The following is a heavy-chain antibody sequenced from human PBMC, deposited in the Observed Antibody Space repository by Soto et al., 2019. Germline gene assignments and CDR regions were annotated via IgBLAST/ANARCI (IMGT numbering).Heavy chain of an antibody. D-gene: IGHD6-13*01. CDR2: INPNSGGT. V-gene: IGHV1-2*04. CDR1: GYTFTGYY. J-gene: IGHJ4*02. CDR3: ARGGIIAAAAIDY. Sequence: ASVKVSCKASGYTFTGYYMHWVRQAPGQGLEWMGWINPNSGGTNYAQKFQGWVTMTRDTSISPAYMELSRLRSDDTAVYYCARGGIIAAAAIDYWGQGPLVTVSS.